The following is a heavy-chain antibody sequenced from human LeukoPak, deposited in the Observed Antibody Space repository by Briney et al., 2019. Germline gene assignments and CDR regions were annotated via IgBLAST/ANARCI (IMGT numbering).Heavy chain of an antibody. Sequence: SETLSLTCAVYGGSFNAYYWTWIRQTPGKGLEWIGEIDHSGNTNYNPSLESRVTISADTSKNQFSLNLGSVTAADTAIYYCARGLRFIQGPGYYYMDVWGKGTTVTVSS. D-gene: IGHD3-16*02. CDR3: ARGLRFIQGPGYYYMDV. J-gene: IGHJ6*03. V-gene: IGHV4-34*01. CDR1: GGSFNAYY. CDR2: IDHSGNT.